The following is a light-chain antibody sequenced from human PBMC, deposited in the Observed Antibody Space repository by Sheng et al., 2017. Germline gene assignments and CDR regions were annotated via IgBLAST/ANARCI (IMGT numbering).Light chain of an antibody. Sequence: IVLTQSPGTLSLSPGERATLSCRASQSVSSTTLAWYQQKPGQAPRLLIYGASNRATGIPDRFSGSGSGTDFTLIISSLEPEDFAVYYCQHRSNWPPWTFGQGTKVEVK. CDR2: GAS. V-gene: IGKV3D-20*02. J-gene: IGKJ1*01. CDR1: QSVSSTT. CDR3: QHRSNWPPWT.